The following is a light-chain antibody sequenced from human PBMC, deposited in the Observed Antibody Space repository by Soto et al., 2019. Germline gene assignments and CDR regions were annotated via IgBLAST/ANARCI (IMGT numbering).Light chain of an antibody. CDR2: RNN. J-gene: IGLJ2*01. V-gene: IGLV1-44*01. CDR3: ATWDDSLNGLV. CDR1: SSNIGSNT. Sequence: QSVLTQPPSAYGTPGQRVTISCSGSSSNIGSNTVNWYHQLPGTAPKLVIYRNNQRPSGVPDRFSGSKSGTSASLAISGLQSEDEADYYCATWDDSLNGLVFGGGTKVTVL.